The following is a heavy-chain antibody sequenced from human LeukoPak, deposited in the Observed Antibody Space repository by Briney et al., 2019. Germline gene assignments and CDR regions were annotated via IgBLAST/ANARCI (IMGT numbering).Heavy chain of an antibody. D-gene: IGHD4-17*01. CDR2: ISSSGSTI. J-gene: IGHJ6*02. V-gene: IGHV3-48*03. CDR1: GFTFSSYE. CDR3: ARDDYGDYVIPYYYYGMDV. Sequence: PGGSLRLSCAASGFTFSSYEMNWVRQAPGKGLEWVSFISSSGSTIYYAVSVKGRFTISRDNAKNSLYLQMNSLRAEDTAVYYCARDDYGDYVIPYYYYGMDVWGQGTTVTVSS.